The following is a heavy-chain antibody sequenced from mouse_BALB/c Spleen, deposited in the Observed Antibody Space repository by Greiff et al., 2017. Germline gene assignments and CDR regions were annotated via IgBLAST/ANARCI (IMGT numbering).Heavy chain of an antibody. V-gene: IGHV5-6*01. J-gene: IGHJ2*01. CDR3: ARQGSRRFDY. Sequence: EVKLVESGGDLVKPGGSLKLSCAASGFTFSSYGMPWVRQTPDKRLEWVATISSGGSYTYYPDSVKGRFTISRDNAKNTLYLQMSSLKSEDTAMYYCARQGSRRFDYWGQGTTLTVSS. CDR1: GFTFSSYG. D-gene: IGHD1-1*01. CDR2: ISSGGSYT.